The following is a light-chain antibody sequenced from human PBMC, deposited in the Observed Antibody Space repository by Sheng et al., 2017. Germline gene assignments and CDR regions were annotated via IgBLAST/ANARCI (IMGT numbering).Light chain of an antibody. CDR2: FDF. V-gene: IGLV3-21*02. CDR1: ALPRYS. Sequence: SYSLTQPSSVSVAPGETARVTCGGDALPRYSVHWYRHNPGQAPVLVLYFDFDRPSGIPERFSGSKSGNTATLTISAVEAGDEADYYCQVWDSDADHVVFGGGTKLTVL. J-gene: IGLJ2*01. CDR3: QVWDSDADHVV.